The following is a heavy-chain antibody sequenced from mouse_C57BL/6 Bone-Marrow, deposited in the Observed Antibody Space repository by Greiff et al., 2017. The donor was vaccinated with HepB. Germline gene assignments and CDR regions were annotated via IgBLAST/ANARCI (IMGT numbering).Heavy chain of an antibody. V-gene: IGHV5-12*01. Sequence: EVHLVESGGGLVQPGGSLKLSCAASGFTFSDYYMYWVRQTPEKRLEWVAYISNGGGSTYYPDTVKGRFTISRDNTKNTLYLQMSRLMSEDSAMYYCARDGNYGGDVAMDYWGQGTSVTVSS. CDR1: GFTFSDYY. D-gene: IGHD2-1*01. J-gene: IGHJ4*01. CDR3: ARDGNYGGDVAMDY. CDR2: ISNGGGST.